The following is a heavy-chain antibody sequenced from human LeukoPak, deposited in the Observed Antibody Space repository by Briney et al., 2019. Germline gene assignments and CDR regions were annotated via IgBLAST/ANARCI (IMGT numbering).Heavy chain of an antibody. J-gene: IGHJ6*02. CDR2: TYYSGST. D-gene: IGHD3-3*01. CDR3: ARSPLLDYGMDV. CDR1: GGSISSYY. Sequence: PSETLSLTCTVSGGSISSYYWSWIRQPPGKGLEWIGYTYYSGSTNYNPSLKSRVTISVDTSKNQFSLKLSSVTAADTAVYYCARSPLLDYGMDVWGQGTTVTVSS. V-gene: IGHV4-59*01.